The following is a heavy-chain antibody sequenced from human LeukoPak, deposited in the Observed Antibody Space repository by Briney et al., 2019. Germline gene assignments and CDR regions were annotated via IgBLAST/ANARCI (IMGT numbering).Heavy chain of an antibody. CDR1: GGSISSGGYY. Sequence: PSETLSLTCTVSGGSISSGGYYWSWIRQPPGKGLEWIGYIYHSGSTYYNPSLKSRVTISVDRSKNQFSLKLSSVTAADTAVYYCARGVGIVGANRPDAFDIWGQGTMVTVSS. J-gene: IGHJ3*02. CDR2: IYHSGST. CDR3: ARGVGIVGANRPDAFDI. V-gene: IGHV4-30-2*01. D-gene: IGHD1-26*01.